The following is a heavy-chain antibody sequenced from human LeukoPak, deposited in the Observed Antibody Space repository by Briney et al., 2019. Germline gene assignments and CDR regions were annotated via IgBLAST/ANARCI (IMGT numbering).Heavy chain of an antibody. J-gene: IGHJ4*02. CDR2: ISSSSSYM. D-gene: IGHD1-1*01. CDR1: GFTFSSYS. CDR3: ARLREWNDPGY. V-gene: IGHV3-21*01. Sequence: GGSLRLSCAASGFTFSSYSMNWVRQAPGKGLEWVSSISSSSSYMYYADSVKGRFTISRDNAKNSLYLQMNSLRAEDTAVYYCARLREWNDPGYWGQGTLVTVSS.